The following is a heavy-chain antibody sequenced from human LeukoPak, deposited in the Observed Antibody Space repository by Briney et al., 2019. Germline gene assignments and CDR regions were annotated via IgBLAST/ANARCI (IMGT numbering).Heavy chain of an antibody. D-gene: IGHD3-10*01. V-gene: IGHV3-48*03. J-gene: IGHJ4*02. Sequence: GGSLRLSCAASGFTFSSYEMNWVRQAPGKGLEWVSYITSSGSTIYYADSVKGRFTISRDNAKNSLYLQMNSLRAEDTALYYCAKDIPIVRSPTMVRGVYYFDYGGQGTLVTVSS. CDR1: GFTFSSYE. CDR3: AKDIPIVRSPTMVRGVYYFDY. CDR2: ITSSGSTI.